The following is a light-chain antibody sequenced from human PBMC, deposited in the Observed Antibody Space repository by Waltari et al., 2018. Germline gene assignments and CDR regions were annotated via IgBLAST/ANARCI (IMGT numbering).Light chain of an antibody. CDR2: RNS. J-gene: IGLJ1*01. CDR3: AAWDDSLSGYV. Sequence: QSVLTQPPSASGTPGQRVTISCSGSSSNIGSNYVYWYQRLPGTAPKLLIYRNSQRPSGVPDRFSGAKSGTSASLATSGLRSEDEADYYCAAWDDSLSGYVFGTGTKVTVL. CDR1: SSNIGSNY. V-gene: IGLV1-47*01.